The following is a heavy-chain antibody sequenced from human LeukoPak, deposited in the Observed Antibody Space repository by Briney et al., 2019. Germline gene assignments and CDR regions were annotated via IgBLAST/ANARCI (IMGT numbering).Heavy chain of an antibody. D-gene: IGHD4-11*01. J-gene: IGHJ3*02. CDR1: GFTFSSHS. CDR3: ARVRWAVTSFDI. CDR2: ISPSGDST. V-gene: IGHV3-23*01. Sequence: PGGSLRLSCAASGFTFSSHSMSWVPQPPGEGLEWVAAISPSGDSTTYRDSVKGRFTISRDNSQNTLYLQMNSLRAEDTAVYYCARVRWAVTSFDIWGQGTMVTVSS.